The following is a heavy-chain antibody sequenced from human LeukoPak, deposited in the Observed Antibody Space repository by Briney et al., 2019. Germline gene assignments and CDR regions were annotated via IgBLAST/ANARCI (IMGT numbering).Heavy chain of an antibody. D-gene: IGHD6-19*01. Sequence: ASVKVSCTASGYTFTSYGISWVRQAPGQGLEWMGWISAYNGNTNYAQKLQGRVTMTTDTSTSTAYMELRSLRSDDTAAYYCARGIAVAGWFDPWGQGTLVTVSS. V-gene: IGHV1-18*01. CDR1: GYTFTSYG. J-gene: IGHJ5*02. CDR2: ISAYNGNT. CDR3: ARGIAVAGWFDP.